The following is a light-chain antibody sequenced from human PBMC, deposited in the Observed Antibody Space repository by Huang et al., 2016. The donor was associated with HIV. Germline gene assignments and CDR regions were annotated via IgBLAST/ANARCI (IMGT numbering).Light chain of an antibody. Sequence: DILLTQSPDSLAVSLGERATLTCRSSRSLLFASTSKNFLAWYQQKPGQSPKLLMYMASVRESGVPERFTGSVSGTEFTLTIASLHAEDVAVYYCQQFYNMPYTFGRGTSLEI. CDR2: MAS. V-gene: IGKV4-1*01. J-gene: IGKJ2*01. CDR3: QQFYNMPYT. CDR1: RSLLFASTSKNF.